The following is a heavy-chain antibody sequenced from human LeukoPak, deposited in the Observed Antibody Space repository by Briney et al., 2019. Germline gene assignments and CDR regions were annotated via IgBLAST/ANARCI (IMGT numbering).Heavy chain of an antibody. CDR2: ISSSGSTM. V-gene: IGHV3-48*03. CDR3: ARGFRDTAMFLDY. CDR1: GITFSSYE. J-gene: IGHJ4*02. D-gene: IGHD5-18*01. Sequence: GGSLRLSCAASGITFSSYEMNWVRQAPGKGLEWISCISSSGSTMYYADSVKGRFTISRDNAKNSLYLQMNSLRAEDTAVYYCARGFRDTAMFLDYWGQGTLVTVSS.